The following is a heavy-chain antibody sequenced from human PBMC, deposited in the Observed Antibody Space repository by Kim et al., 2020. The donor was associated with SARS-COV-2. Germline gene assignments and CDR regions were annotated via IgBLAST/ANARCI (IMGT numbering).Heavy chain of an antibody. CDR1: GFTFSSYA. J-gene: IGHJ5*02. V-gene: IGHV3-23*01. D-gene: IGHD3-3*01. CDR3: AKDRPSYYDFWGGPKEFDP. Sequence: GGSLRLSCAASGFTFSSYAMSWVRQAPGKGLEWVSAISGSGGSTYYADSVKGRFTISRDNSKNTLYLQMNSLRAEDTAVYYCAKDRPSYYDFWGGPKEFDPWGQGALVTVSS. CDR2: ISGSGGST.